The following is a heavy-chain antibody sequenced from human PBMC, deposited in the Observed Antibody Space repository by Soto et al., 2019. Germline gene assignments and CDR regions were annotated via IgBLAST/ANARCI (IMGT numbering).Heavy chain of an antibody. CDR2: IYYTGST. CDR3: ARHLFGDNSHYYYGLDV. D-gene: IGHD4-17*01. Sequence: SETLSLTCTVSGGSISTYYWSWIRQFPGKGLEWIGYIYYTGSTNYNPSLRSRVTISVDTSKNQFSLNLGSVTAADTAVYYCARHLFGDNSHYYYGLDVWGQGTTVTVSS. J-gene: IGHJ6*02. CDR1: GGSISTYY. V-gene: IGHV4-59*08.